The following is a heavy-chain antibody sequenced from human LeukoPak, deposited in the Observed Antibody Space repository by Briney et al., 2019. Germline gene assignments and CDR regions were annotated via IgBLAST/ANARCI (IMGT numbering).Heavy chain of an antibody. CDR3: AKDYYGSGSRFDY. CDR2: ISYDGSNK. J-gene: IGHJ4*02. V-gene: IGHV3-30*18. D-gene: IGHD3-10*01. CDR1: GFTFSSYG. Sequence: GGSLRLSCAASGFTFSSYGMHWVRQAPGKGLEWVAVISYDGSNKYYADSVKGRFTISRDNSKNTLYLQMNSLRAEDTAVYYCAKDYYGSGSRFDYWGQGTLVTVSS.